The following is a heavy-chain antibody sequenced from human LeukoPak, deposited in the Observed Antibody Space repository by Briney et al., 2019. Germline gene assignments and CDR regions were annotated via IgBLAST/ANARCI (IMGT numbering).Heavy chain of an antibody. J-gene: IGHJ4*02. D-gene: IGHD2-2*01. CDR1: GGTFSSYA. CDR3: ASRLRVVPAATYFDY. CDR2: IIPIFGTA. V-gene: IGHV1-69*13. Sequence: SVKVSCKASGGTFSSYAISWVRQAPGQGLEWMGGIIPIFGTANYAQKFQGRVTITADESTSTAYMELSSLRSEDTAVYYCASRLRVVPAATYFDYWGQGTLVTVSS.